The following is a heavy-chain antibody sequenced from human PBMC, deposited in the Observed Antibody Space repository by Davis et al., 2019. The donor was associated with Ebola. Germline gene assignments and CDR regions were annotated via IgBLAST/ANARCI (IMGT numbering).Heavy chain of an antibody. J-gene: IGHJ6*03. Sequence: MPSETLSLTCAVYGGSFSGYYWSWIRQPPEKGLEWIGEINHSGSTNYNPSLKSRVTISVDTSKNQFSLKLSSVTAADTAVYYCARGTASYYYYYYYMDVWGKGTTVTVSS. D-gene: IGHD4-17*01. V-gene: IGHV4-34*01. CDR2: INHSGST. CDR1: GGSFSGYY. CDR3: ARGTASYYYYYYYMDV.